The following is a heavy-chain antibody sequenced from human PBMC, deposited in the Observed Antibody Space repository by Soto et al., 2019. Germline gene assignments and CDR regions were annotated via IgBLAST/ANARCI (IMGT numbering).Heavy chain of an antibody. CDR3: ARDLLSGQPPVYNNMDV. CDR2: ISWNSADI. D-gene: IGHD1-1*01. V-gene: IGHV3-9*01. Sequence: EVQLVESGGGLVQPGRSLRLSCAASGFTFDDYAMHWVRQVPGKGLEWVSAISWNSADIGYADSVKGRFTISRDNAKMSLYLHMNSLRPEDADHYYCARDLLSGQPPVYNNMDVGGHGTTATVSS. CDR1: GFTFDDYA. J-gene: IGHJ6*02.